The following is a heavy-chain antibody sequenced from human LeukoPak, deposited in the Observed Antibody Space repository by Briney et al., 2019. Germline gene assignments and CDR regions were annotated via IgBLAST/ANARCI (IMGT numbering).Heavy chain of an antibody. Sequence: GGSLRLSCAVSGFTFSSYAISWVRQAPGKGLEWVSTISTGADNTYYADSVKGRFTISRDNSKNTLYLQMNSLRAEDTAVYYCAKDIRAARLFDYWGQGTLVTVSS. J-gene: IGHJ4*02. CDR1: GFTFSSYA. D-gene: IGHD6-6*01. CDR2: ISTGADNT. V-gene: IGHV3-23*01. CDR3: AKDIRAARLFDY.